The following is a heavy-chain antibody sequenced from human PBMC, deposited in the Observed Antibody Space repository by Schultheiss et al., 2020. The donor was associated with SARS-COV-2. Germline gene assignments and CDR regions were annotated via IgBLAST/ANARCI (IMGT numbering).Heavy chain of an antibody. J-gene: IGHJ4*02. D-gene: IGHD3-10*01. CDR1: GFTFSNSD. CDR3: ARVFQLWFGEPKTDY. CDR2: VSWNGSRT. V-gene: IGHV3-35*01. Sequence: GGSLRLSCAASGFTFSNSDMNWVHQAPGKGLEWVSGVSWNGSRTHYADSVKGRFIISRDNSRNTLYLQMNSLRAEDTAVYYCARVFQLWFGEPKTDYWGQGTLVTVSS.